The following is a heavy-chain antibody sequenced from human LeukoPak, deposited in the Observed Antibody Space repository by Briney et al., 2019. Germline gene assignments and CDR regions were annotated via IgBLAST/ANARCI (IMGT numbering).Heavy chain of an antibody. CDR3: AKDSEGYWFNP. J-gene: IGHJ5*02. CDR1: GFTFSDYA. Sequence: GGSLRLSCAASGFTFSDYAMSCVRQAPGKGLEWVSSVSYSVGITYYADSVKGRFTISRDNSKNTLYLQMNSLRAEDTAMYYCAKDSEGYWFNPWGQGTLVTVSS. V-gene: IGHV3-23*01. CDR2: VSYSVGIT.